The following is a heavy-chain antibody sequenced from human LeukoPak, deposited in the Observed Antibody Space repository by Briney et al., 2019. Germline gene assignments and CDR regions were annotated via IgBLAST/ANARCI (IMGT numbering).Heavy chain of an antibody. Sequence: GGSLRLSCAASGFTFSSYGMHWVRQAPGKGLEWVAFIRNDGSNKYYADSVKGRFTISRDNSKNTLYLQMNSLRAEDTAVYYCAKARYASSSWYEGYFDYWGQGTLVTVSS. CDR2: IRNDGSNK. D-gene: IGHD6-13*01. J-gene: IGHJ4*02. CDR3: AKARYASSSWYEGYFDY. V-gene: IGHV3-30*02. CDR1: GFTFSSYG.